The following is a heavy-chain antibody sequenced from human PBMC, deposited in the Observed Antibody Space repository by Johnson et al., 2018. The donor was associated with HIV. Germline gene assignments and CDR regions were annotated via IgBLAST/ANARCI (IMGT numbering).Heavy chain of an antibody. CDR2: IWYDGSNK. CDR1: RFSFCRYA. D-gene: IGHD1-26*01. Sequence: QVQLVVPGRSVFQPGRSLILSCSASRFSFCRYAMHWVRQAPGKGLEWVAVIWYDGSNKNYADSVKGRFTISRDNSKNTMYLQMNSLRAEDTAVYYCARVPIPSSGSYYPSSVAFDIWGQGTMVTVSS. V-gene: IGHV3-33*08. J-gene: IGHJ3*02. CDR3: ARVPIPSSGSYYPSSVAFDI.